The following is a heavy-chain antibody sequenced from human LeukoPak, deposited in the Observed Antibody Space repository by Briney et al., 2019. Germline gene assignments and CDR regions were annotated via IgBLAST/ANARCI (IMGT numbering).Heavy chain of an antibody. V-gene: IGHV3-30*04. CDR3: AGRAGGMDV. CDR2: ISYDGSNK. J-gene: IGHJ6*02. Sequence: GGSLRLSCAASGFTFSSCAVHWVRQAPGKGLEWVAVISYDGSNKYYADSVKGRFTISRDNSKNTLYLQMNSLRAEDTAVYYCAGRAGGMDVWGQGTTVTVSS. CDR1: GFTFSSCA.